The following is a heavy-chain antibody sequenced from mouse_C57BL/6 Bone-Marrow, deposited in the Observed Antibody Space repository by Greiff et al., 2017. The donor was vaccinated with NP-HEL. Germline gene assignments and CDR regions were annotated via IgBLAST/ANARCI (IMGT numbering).Heavy chain of an antibody. V-gene: IGHV14-4*01. Sequence: VQLQQSGAELVRPGASVKLSCTASGFNIKDDYMHWVKQRPEQGLEWIGWIYPESGDTEYASKFQGKATITADTSSNTAYLHLSSLTSEDTAVYYCTGFLLRLSGWNYWGQGTTLTVSA. CDR1: GFNIKDDY. CDR2: IYPESGDT. J-gene: IGHJ2*01. D-gene: IGHD1-1*01. CDR3: TGFLLRLSGWNY.